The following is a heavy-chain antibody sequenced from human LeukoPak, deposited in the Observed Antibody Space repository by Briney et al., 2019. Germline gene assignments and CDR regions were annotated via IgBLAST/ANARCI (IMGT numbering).Heavy chain of an antibody. V-gene: IGHV3-7*01. CDR1: GFPFSSYW. D-gene: IGHD3-22*01. J-gene: IGHJ4*02. CDR3: ARLFSTPYYDSSGNPYDY. Sequence: GGSLRLSCAASGFPFSSYWMSWVRQAPGKGLEWVANIKQDGSEKYYVDSVKGRFTISRDNAKNSLYLQMNSLRAEDTAVYYCARLFSTPYYDSSGNPYDYWGQGTLVTVSS. CDR2: IKQDGSEK.